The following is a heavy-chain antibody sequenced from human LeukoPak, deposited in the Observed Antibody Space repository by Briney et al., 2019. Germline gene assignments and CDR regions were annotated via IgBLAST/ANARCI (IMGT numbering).Heavy chain of an antibody. V-gene: IGHV4-4*07. J-gene: IGHJ6*03. D-gene: IGHD6-19*01. CDR2: IYTSGST. Sequence: SETLSLTCTVSGGSISSYYWSWIRQPAGKGLEWIGRIYTSGSTNYNPSLKSRVTISVDKSKNQFSLKLSSVPAADTAVYYCARGGAVAGTRGSYYYYYYYMDVWGKGTTVTVSS. CDR3: ARGGAVAGTRGSYYYYYYYMDV. CDR1: GGSISSYY.